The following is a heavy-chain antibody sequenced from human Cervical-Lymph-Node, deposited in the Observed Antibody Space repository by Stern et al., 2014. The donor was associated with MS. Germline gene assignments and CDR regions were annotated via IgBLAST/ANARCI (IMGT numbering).Heavy chain of an antibody. CDR3: ARGPYCSSTSCYTNGYYFYGLDV. Sequence: VQLVQYGAEVKKPGASVKVSCKASGYTFTSFGISWVRRAPGQGLEWMGWISGYNGDTNYPQKFQGRVILTADPSTSTAYMDLTNLRSDDTAMYYCARGPYCSSTSCYTNGYYFYGLDVWGQGTTVTVSS. J-gene: IGHJ6*02. D-gene: IGHD2-2*02. CDR1: GYTFTSFG. CDR2: ISGYNGDT. V-gene: IGHV1-18*01.